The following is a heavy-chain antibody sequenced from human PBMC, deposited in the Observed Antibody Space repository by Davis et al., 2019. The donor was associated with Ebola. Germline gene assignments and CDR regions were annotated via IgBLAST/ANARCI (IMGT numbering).Heavy chain of an antibody. D-gene: IGHD7-27*01. CDR3: ARGWLRTGLDF. CDR2: TYYSSKWYN. J-gene: IGHJ4*02. V-gene: IGHV6-1*01. CDR1: GDSVSSNSGA. Sequence: HSQTLSLTCDISGDSVSSNSGAWNWIRQSPSRGLEWLGRTYYSSKWYNDYAVSVRSRIIINPDTSKNQFSLQLNSVTPEDTAVYYCARGWLRTGLDFWDQGAPVTVSS.